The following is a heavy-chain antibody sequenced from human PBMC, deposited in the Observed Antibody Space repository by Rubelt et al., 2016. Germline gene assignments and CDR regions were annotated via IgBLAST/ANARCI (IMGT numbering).Heavy chain of an antibody. CDR1: GGSISSGGYY. CDR2: IYYSGYT. Sequence: QVQLQESGPGLVKPSQTLSLTCTVSGGSISSGGYYWSWIRQHPGKGLERIGNIYYSGYTYYNPSLKSRLSISLDTSKNQFSLNLRSVTAADTAVYYCARDLGADVWGQGTTVTVSS. CDR3: ARDLGADV. D-gene: IGHD3-16*01. J-gene: IGHJ6*02. V-gene: IGHV4-31*03.